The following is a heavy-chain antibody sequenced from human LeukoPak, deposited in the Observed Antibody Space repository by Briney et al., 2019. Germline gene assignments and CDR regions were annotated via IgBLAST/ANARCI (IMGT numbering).Heavy chain of an antibody. CDR1: GGSISSAAYY. Sequence: SQTLSLTCTVSGGSISSAAYYWSWIRQHPGKGLEWIGYIYYSGSTYYNPSLKSRVSMSINTSKNQFYLKLTSVTAADTAVYYCARLFRYYDILTGYVPGAFDCWGQGTLVTVSS. J-gene: IGHJ4*02. CDR2: IYYSGST. CDR3: ARLFRYYDILTGYVPGAFDC. D-gene: IGHD3-9*01. V-gene: IGHV4-31*03.